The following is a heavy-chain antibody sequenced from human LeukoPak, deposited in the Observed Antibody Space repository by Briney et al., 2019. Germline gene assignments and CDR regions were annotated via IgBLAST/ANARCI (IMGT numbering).Heavy chain of an antibody. V-gene: IGHV3-23*01. J-gene: IGHJ3*02. CDR1: GFTCSSYA. Sequence: PGGSLRLSRAASGFTCSSYAMSWVRQAPGKGLEWVSAISGSGGSTYYADSVKGRFTISRDNSKNTLYLQMNSLRAEDTAVYYCAKDRPMIVVAHDAFDIWGQGTMVTVSS. D-gene: IGHD3-22*01. CDR3: AKDRPMIVVAHDAFDI. CDR2: ISGSGGST.